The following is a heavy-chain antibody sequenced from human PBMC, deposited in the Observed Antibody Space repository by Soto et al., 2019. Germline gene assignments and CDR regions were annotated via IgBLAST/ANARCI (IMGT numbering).Heavy chain of an antibody. D-gene: IGHD2-15*01. CDR2: VTADGGT. CDR1: GFTVSSHA. V-gene: IGHV3-23*01. CDR3: APHVSCSGGSCQYDAFAI. J-gene: IGHJ3*02. Sequence: EVQVLESGGGLVQPGGSLRLSCEGSGFTVSSHAMTWIRQAPGKGPEWVSTVTADGGTYYADSVKGRFAMSRDTSENTLYLQMNRLGAEDTAAYYCAPHVSCSGGSCQYDAFAIRGQGTMVTVSS.